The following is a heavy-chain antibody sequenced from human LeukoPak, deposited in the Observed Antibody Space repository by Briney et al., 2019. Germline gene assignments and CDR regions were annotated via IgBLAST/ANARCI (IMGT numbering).Heavy chain of an antibody. CDR3: ARVYCSGGSCRVEDY. CDR2: ISASSNFI. J-gene: IGHJ4*02. V-gene: IGHV3-21*01. CDR1: GFTFSSYS. Sequence: GGSLRLSCVVSGFTFSSYSMSWVRQAPGKGLEWVSSISASSNFISYADSVKGRFTISRDNAKKSLYLQMNSVRAEDTAVYYCARVYCSGGSCRVEDYWGQGTLVTVSS. D-gene: IGHD2-15*01.